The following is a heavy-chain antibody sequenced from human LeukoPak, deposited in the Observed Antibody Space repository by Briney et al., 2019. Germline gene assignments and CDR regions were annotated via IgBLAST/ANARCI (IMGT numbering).Heavy chain of an antibody. Sequence: GGSLRLSCSASGFTFSSYGMHWVRQAPGKGLEYVSAISSNGGSTYYADSVKGRFTISRDNSKDTLYLQMSSLRAEDTAVYYCVKDRRYSSNWYYFDYWGQGTLVIVSS. D-gene: IGHD6-13*01. CDR1: GFTFSSYG. CDR2: ISSNGGST. J-gene: IGHJ4*02. V-gene: IGHV3-64D*09. CDR3: VKDRRYSSNWYYFDY.